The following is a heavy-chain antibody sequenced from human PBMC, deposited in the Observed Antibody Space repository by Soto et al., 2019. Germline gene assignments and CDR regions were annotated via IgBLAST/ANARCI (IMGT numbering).Heavy chain of an antibody. CDR3: ARGDTAMVGVFYY. J-gene: IGHJ4*02. D-gene: IGHD5-18*01. V-gene: IGHV4-31*03. CDR2: IYYSGST. Sequence: QVQLQESGPGLVKPSQTLSLTCTVSGGSISSGGYYWSRIRQHPGKGLEWIGYIYYSGSTYYNPCLKSRVTISVDTSKNQFSLKLSSVTAADTAVYYCARGDTAMVGVFYYWGQGTLVTVSS. CDR1: GGSISSGGYY.